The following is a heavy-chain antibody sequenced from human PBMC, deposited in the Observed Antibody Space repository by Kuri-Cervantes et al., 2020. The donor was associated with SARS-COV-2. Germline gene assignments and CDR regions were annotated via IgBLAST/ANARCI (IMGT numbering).Heavy chain of an antibody. Sequence: ESLKISCTVPGGSISSYYWSWIRQPPGKGLEWIGYIYYSGSTNYNPSLKSRVTISVDTSKNQFSLKLSSVTAADTAVYYCARITIFGVVISGAFDIWGQGTMVTVSS. CDR1: GGSISSYY. V-gene: IGHV4-59*01. CDR2: IYYSGST. D-gene: IGHD3-3*01. CDR3: ARITIFGVVISGAFDI. J-gene: IGHJ3*02.